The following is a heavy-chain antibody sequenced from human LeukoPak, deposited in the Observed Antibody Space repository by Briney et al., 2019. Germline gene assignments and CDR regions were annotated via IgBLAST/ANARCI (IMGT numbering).Heavy chain of an antibody. Sequence: GGSLRLSCAASGFTFSSYEMNWVRQAPGKGLEWVSYISSSGSAIYYADSVKGRFTISRDNAKNSLYLQMSSLRVEDTAVYYCARDPRGITALVDYFDYWGQGTLVTVSS. V-gene: IGHV3-48*03. CDR2: ISSSGSAI. CDR3: ARDPRGITALVDYFDY. D-gene: IGHD5-18*01. CDR1: GFTFSSYE. J-gene: IGHJ4*02.